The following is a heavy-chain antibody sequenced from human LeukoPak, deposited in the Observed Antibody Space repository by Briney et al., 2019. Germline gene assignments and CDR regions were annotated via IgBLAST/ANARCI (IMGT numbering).Heavy chain of an antibody. CDR1: GYDFSNYW. CDR2: MSPGDSDT. D-gene: IGHD3-10*01. V-gene: IGHV5-51*01. CDR3: ARPSHKGSYFPFEA. J-gene: IGHJ5*02. Sequence: GESLKISCKVSGYDFSNYWIAWVRQMPGKGLECLGIMSPGDSDTKYSPSFDGQVTISADMSISTAYLQWTSLKTSDTAMYFCARPSHKGSYFPFEAWGQGTLVTVSS.